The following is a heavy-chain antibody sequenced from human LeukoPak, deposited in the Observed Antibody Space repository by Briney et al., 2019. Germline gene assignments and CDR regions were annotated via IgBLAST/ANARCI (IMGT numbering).Heavy chain of an antibody. CDR2: ISGTGGRT. CDR1: GVTFSSYA. CDR3: AKDMRYDSSGYFDY. J-gene: IGHJ4*02. V-gene: IGHV3-23*01. Sequence: GGSLRLSCAASGVTFSSYAMSWVRQAPGKGLEWVSAISGTGGRTYFADSVKGRFTISRDNSKNTLYLQMNSLRAEDTAVYYCAKDMRYDSSGYFDYWGQGTLVTVSS. D-gene: IGHD3-22*01.